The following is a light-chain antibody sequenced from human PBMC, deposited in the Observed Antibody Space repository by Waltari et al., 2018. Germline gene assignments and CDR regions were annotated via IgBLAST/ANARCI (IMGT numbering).Light chain of an antibody. Sequence: EIVLTQSPATLSLSPGEGATLSCRASQSVSSYLAWYQTKPGQAPRLLIYDASNRATGIPGRFSGSGSGTDFTLTISSLEPEDFAVYYCQQRSNWPLTFGPGTKVDIK. V-gene: IGKV3-11*01. CDR1: QSVSSY. J-gene: IGKJ3*01. CDR3: QQRSNWPLT. CDR2: DAS.